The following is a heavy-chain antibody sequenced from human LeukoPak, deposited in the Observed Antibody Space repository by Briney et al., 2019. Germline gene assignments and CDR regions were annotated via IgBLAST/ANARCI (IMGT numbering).Heavy chain of an antibody. CDR1: GYTFTGYY. J-gene: IGHJ4*02. V-gene: IGHV1-2*02. CDR3: ARVPCSSTSCYDFDY. CDR2: INPNSGGT. D-gene: IGHD2-2*01. Sequence: ASVKVSCKASGYTFTGYYMHWVRQAPGQGLEWMGWINPNSGGTNYAQKFQGRVTMTRDTSVSTAYMELSRLRSDDTAVYYCARVPCSSTSCYDFDYWGQGTLVIVSS.